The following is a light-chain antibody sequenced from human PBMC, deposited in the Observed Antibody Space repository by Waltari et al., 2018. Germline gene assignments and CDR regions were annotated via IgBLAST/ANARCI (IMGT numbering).Light chain of an antibody. CDR2: DAS. Sequence: EIVMTQSPATLSLSPGERATLSCRASQSVSSRLAWYQQKPGQPPRLLIYDASRRATCIPDRFSGSGSGTEFTLTISSLEPEDVAVYFCQQESHWSWTFGQGTKVEIK. CDR1: QSVSSR. V-gene: IGKV3D-15*01. J-gene: IGKJ1*01. CDR3: QQESHWSWT.